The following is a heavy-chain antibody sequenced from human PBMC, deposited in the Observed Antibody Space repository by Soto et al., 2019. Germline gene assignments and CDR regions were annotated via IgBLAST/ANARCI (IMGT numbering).Heavy chain of an antibody. CDR2: IYYSGST. Sequence: PSETLSLTCTVSGGSISGYYWSWLRQPPGKGLEWIGYIYYSGSTNYNPSLKSRVTISVDTSKNQFSLKLSSVTAADTAVYYCARLPGGDGAPWGQGILVTVSS. J-gene: IGHJ5*02. CDR1: GGSISGYY. D-gene: IGHD2-21*02. CDR3: ARLPGGDGAP. V-gene: IGHV4-59*08.